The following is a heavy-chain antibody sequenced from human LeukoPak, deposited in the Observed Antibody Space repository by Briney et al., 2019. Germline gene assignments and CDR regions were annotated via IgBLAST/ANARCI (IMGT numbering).Heavy chain of an antibody. D-gene: IGHD2-15*01. CDR2: INPNSGGT. CDR1: GYTFTGYY. J-gene: IGHJ4*02. Sequence: ASVKVSCKASGYTFTGYYMHWVRQAPGQGLEWMGRINPNSGGTNYAQKVQGRVTMTRDTSISTAYMELSRLRSDDTAVYYCARGWGYCSGGSCYPMAFDYWGQGTLVTVSS. V-gene: IGHV1-2*06. CDR3: ARGWGYCSGGSCYPMAFDY.